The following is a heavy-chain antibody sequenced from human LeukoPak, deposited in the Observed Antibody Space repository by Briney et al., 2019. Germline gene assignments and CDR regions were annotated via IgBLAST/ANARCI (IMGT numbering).Heavy chain of an antibody. J-gene: IGHJ4*02. CDR2: TYYRSKWYN. CDR1: GDSVSSKSAA. Sequence: PSQTPSLTCAISGDSVSSKSAAWNWIRQSPSRGLEWLGRTYYRSKWYNEYAVSVKSRITINPDTSKNQFSLQLNSMTPEDTAVYYCARTAMRVVDYWGQGTLVTVSS. D-gene: IGHD5-18*01. V-gene: IGHV6-1*01. CDR3: ARTAMRVVDY.